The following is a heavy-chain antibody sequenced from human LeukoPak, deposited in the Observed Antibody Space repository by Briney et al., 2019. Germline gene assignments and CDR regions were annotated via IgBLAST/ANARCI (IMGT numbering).Heavy chain of an antibody. D-gene: IGHD3-3*01. CDR2: SNHSGST. V-gene: IGHV4-34*01. Sequence: SETLSLTCAVYGGSFSGYYWSWIRQPPGKGLEWIGESNHSGSTNYNPSLKSRVTISVDTSKNQFSLKLSSVTAADTAVYYCARSLGTRFLEWLLYGDAFDIWGQGTMVTVSS. J-gene: IGHJ3*02. CDR3: ARSLGTRFLEWLLYGDAFDI. CDR1: GGSFSGYY.